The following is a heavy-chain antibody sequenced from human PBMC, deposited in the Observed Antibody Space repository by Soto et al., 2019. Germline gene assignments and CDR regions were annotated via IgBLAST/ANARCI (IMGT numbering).Heavy chain of an antibody. CDR1: GGSFSGYY. V-gene: IGHV4-34*01. D-gene: IGHD2-2*01. CDR3: ARILDQLAQIDY. J-gene: IGHJ4*02. CDR2: INHSGST. Sequence: QVQLQQWGAGLLKPSETLSLTCAVYGGSFSGYYWSWISQPPGKGLEWIGEINHSGSTNYNPSLKSRVTISVDTSKNQFSLKLSSVTAADTAVYYCARILDQLAQIDYWGQGTLVTVSS.